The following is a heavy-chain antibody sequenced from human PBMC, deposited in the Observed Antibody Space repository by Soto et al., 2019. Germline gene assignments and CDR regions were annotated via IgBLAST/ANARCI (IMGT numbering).Heavy chain of an antibody. D-gene: IGHD2-21*02. Sequence: QVQLVQSGAEVKKPGASVKVSCKASGYTFSSYAMHWVRQAPGQRLEWMGWSNAGNGNTKYSQKFQGRVTITRDTAASTAYMVLSSLRSEDTAVYYCASQYCGGDCYSAARYGMDVWGQGTTVTVSS. V-gene: IGHV1-3*01. CDR3: ASQYCGGDCYSAARYGMDV. J-gene: IGHJ6*02. CDR1: GYTFSSYA. CDR2: SNAGNGNT.